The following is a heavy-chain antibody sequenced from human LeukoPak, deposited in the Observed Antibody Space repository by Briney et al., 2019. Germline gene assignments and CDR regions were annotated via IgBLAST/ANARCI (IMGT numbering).Heavy chain of an antibody. J-gene: IGHJ5*02. Sequence: SETLSLTRTVSGGSISSYYWSWIRQPPGKGLEWIGYIYYSGSTNYNPSLKSRVTISVDTSKNQFSLKLSSVTAADTAVYYCARVPSGSYMEYWFDPWGQGTLVTVSS. CDR1: GGSISSYY. CDR3: ARVPSGSYMEYWFDP. V-gene: IGHV4-59*01. CDR2: IYYSGST. D-gene: IGHD1-26*01.